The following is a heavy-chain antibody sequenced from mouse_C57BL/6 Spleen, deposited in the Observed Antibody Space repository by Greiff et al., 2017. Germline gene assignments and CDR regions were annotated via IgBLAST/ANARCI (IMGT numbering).Heavy chain of an antibody. CDR3: AGLEGSDGYFDY. D-gene: IGHD2-3*01. J-gene: IGHJ2*01. CDR1: GYTFTSYW. V-gene: IGHV1-55*01. Sequence: VQLQQPGAELVKPGASVKMSCKASGYTFTSYWITWVKQRPGQGLEWIGDIYPGSGSTNYNEKFKSKATLTVDTSSSTAYMQLSSLTSEDSAVYYCAGLEGSDGYFDYWGQGTTLTVSS. CDR2: IYPGSGST.